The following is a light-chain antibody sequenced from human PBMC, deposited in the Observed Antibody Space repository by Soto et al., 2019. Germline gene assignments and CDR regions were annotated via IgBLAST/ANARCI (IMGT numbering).Light chain of an antibody. V-gene: IGLV2-14*01. J-gene: IGLJ3*02. CDR3: SSYTSTYIWV. CDR1: SSDIGSHNF. CDR2: GVS. Sequence: QSALTQPASVSGSPGQSITISCTGTSSDIGSHNFVSWHQQHPGKAPKFIIYGVSNRPSGVSNRFPGSKSGNTASLTISGLQADDEADYYCSSYTSTYIWVFGGGTKLTVL.